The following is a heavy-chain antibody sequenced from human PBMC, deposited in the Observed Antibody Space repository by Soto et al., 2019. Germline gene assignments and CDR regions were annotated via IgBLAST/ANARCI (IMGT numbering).Heavy chain of an antibody. CDR1: GFTFSSYS. Sequence: EVQLVESGGGLVQPGGSLRLSCAASGFTFSSYSMNWVRQAPGKGLEWISYISSSGITIYSADSVKGRFTVSRDNAKNSLDLQMNSLRDEDTAVYYCARDTPPGGWYDSSGLDYWGQGTLVTVSS. CDR2: ISSSGITI. J-gene: IGHJ4*02. D-gene: IGHD3-22*01. V-gene: IGHV3-48*02. CDR3: ARDTPPGGWYDSSGLDY.